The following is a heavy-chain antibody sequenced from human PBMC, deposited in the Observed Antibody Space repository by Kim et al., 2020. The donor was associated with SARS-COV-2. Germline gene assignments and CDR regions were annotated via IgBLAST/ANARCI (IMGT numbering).Heavy chain of an antibody. D-gene: IGHD2-2*01. Sequence: GGSLRLSCAASGFTFRHSAMSWVRQAPGKGLEWVSGIFGSGSGTYYAASVKGRFTISRDNFKDTLSLEMSDLRDEDTAVYYCANHPHVTSVTFYWYFELWGRGTLVTVSS. CDR2: IFGSGSGT. J-gene: IGHJ2*01. V-gene: IGHV3-23*05. CDR3: ANHPHVTSVTFYWYFEL. CDR1: GFTFRHSA.